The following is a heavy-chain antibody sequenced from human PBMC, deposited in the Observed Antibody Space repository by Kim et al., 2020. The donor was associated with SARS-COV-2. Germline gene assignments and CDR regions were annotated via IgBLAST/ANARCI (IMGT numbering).Heavy chain of an antibody. CDR1: GFTFDDYA. CDR2: ISWNSGSI. V-gene: IGHV3-9*01. Sequence: GGSLRLSCAASGFTFDDYAMHWVRQAPGKGLEWVSGISWNSGSIGYADSVKGRFTISRDNAKNSLYLQMNSLRAEDTALYYRAKMTDSSGWSYWGQGTLVTVSS. J-gene: IGHJ4*02. D-gene: IGHD6-19*01. CDR3: AKMTDSSGWSY.